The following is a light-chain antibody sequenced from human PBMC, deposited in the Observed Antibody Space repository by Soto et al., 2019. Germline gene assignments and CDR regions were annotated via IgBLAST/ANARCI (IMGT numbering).Light chain of an antibody. CDR3: QQYGDSKT. Sequence: EIVLTQSPGTLSLSPGERATLSCRASQSVTNNFLAWYQQKPGQAPRLLIYGASNRATGIPDRFSGSGSGTDFTLTISGLEPEDFAVYFCQQYGDSKTFGQGTKVEIK. V-gene: IGKV3-20*01. CDR2: GAS. CDR1: QSVTNNF. J-gene: IGKJ1*01.